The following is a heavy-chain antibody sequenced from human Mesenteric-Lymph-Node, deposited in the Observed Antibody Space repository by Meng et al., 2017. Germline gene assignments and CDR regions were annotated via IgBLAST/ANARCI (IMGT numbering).Heavy chain of an antibody. CDR1: GYTFTGYY. Sequence: ASVKVSCKASGYTFTGYYFHWVRQAPGQGLEWMGRINLNTGATNYAQKFQDSLTVTRDTSISTAYMELSRLTSDDTAVYYCARSSFIFWGEFDYWGQGTLVTVSS. J-gene: IGHJ4*02. CDR3: ARSSFIFWGEFDY. CDR2: INLNTGAT. V-gene: IGHV1-2*06. D-gene: IGHD3-16*01.